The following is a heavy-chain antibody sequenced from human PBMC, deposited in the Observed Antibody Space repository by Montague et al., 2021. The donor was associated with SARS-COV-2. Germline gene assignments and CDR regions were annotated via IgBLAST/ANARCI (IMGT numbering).Heavy chain of an antibody. Sequence: SLRLSCAASGFTFSTYAMSWVRRAPGKGLEWVSAISGSGDITYYAASVNGRFTISRDNSKNTVSLQMNSLRVEDTAVYYCAKDLFCSGGDCYFYGMDLWGQGTIVTVSS. J-gene: IGHJ6*02. CDR3: AKDLFCSGGDCYFYGMDL. V-gene: IGHV3-23*01. CDR2: ISGSGDIT. CDR1: GFTFSTYA. D-gene: IGHD2-15*01.